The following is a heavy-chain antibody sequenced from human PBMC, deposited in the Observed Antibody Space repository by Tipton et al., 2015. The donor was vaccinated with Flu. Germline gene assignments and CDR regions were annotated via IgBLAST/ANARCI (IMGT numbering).Heavy chain of an antibody. Sequence: SGFSVSNNYMSWVRQAPGKGLEWVSVIYRGGTTYVADSVKGRCTISRDNSKNTLYLQWNSLTTEDTAVYYCATLGNSGTDGFDIWGQGTMVTISS. V-gene: IGHV3-66*02. CDR2: IYRGGTT. CDR3: ATLGNSGTDGFDI. CDR1: GFSVSNNY. D-gene: IGHD5-12*01. J-gene: IGHJ3*02.